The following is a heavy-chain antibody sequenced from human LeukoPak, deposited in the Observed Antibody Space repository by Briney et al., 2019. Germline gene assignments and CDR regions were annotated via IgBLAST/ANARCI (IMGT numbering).Heavy chain of an antibody. CDR2: INPNSGGT. J-gene: IGHJ6*03. D-gene: IGHD4-17*01. V-gene: IGHV1-2*06. CDR1: GYTFTRYY. CDR3: ARAPSQRLTTLYYYMDV. Sequence: GASVKVSCKASGYTFTRYYMHWVRQAPEQGLDWMGRINPNSGGTNYAQKFQGRVSMTRDTSISTAYMELSRLRSDDTAVYYCARAPSQRLTTLYYYMDVWGKGTTVTVSS.